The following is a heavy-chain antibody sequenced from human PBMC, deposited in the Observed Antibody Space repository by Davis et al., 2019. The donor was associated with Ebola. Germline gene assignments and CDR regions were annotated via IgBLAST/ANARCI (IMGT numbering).Heavy chain of an antibody. J-gene: IGHJ6*02. CDR1: GFTFSGYL. Sequence: GESLKISCAASGFTFSGYLMSWVRQAPGKGLEWVANIKQDGSEKYYVDSVKGRFTISRDNAKNSLYLQMNSLRAEDTAVYYCARVAPEGLRFLEWLFPDVWGQGTTVTVSS. D-gene: IGHD3-3*01. V-gene: IGHV3-7*03. CDR3: ARVAPEGLRFLEWLFPDV. CDR2: IKQDGSEK.